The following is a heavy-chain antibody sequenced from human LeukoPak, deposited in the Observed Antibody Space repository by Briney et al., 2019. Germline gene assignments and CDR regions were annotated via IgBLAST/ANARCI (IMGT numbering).Heavy chain of an antibody. Sequence: PSKTLSLTCAVYVGSFSGYYWSWIRQPPGKGLEWIGEINHSGSTNYNPSLKSRVTMSVDTSKNQFSLKLSSVTAADTAVYYCARVQRYYGSGQDFYYYYGMDVWGQGTTVTVSS. D-gene: IGHD3-10*01. CDR3: ARVQRYYGSGQDFYYYYGMDV. J-gene: IGHJ6*02. V-gene: IGHV4-34*01. CDR2: INHSGST. CDR1: VGSFSGYY.